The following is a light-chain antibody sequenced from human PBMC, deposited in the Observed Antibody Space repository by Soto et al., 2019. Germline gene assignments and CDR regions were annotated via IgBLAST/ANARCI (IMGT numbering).Light chain of an antibody. Sequence: EIVMTQSAASLSVSPGDGATLSCRASQTVASNLAWYQQKPGQGPRLLIHGASTRAAGVPARFSGSGSGTDFTLTISSPQSEDFAVYYCQQYHNWPPQYTFGQGTKLQIK. CDR1: QTVASN. J-gene: IGKJ2*01. CDR3: QQYHNWPPQYT. CDR2: GAS. V-gene: IGKV3-15*01.